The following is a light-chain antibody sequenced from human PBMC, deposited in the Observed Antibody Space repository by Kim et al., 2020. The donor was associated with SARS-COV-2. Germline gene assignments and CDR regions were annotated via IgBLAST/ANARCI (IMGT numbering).Light chain of an antibody. CDR3: QQYYDTPT. CDR1: QSVLYSSNNKNY. CDR2: WAS. Sequence: DIVMTQSPDSLAVSLGERATINCKSSQSVLYSSNNKNYLAWYQQKPGQPPKLLIYWASTRESGVPDRFSGSGSGTDFSLTISSLRAEDVAIYYCQQYYDTPTFGQGTKLEI. V-gene: IGKV4-1*01. J-gene: IGKJ2*01.